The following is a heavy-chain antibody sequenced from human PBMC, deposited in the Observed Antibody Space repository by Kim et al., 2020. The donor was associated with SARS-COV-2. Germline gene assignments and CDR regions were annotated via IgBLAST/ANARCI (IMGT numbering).Heavy chain of an antibody. D-gene: IGHD6-13*01. J-gene: IGHJ4*02. CDR2: ISSSSSYI. Sequence: GGSLRLSCAASGFTFSSYSMNWVRQAPGKGLEWVSSISSSSSYIYYADSVKGRFTISRDNAKNSLYLQMNSLRAEDTAVYYCARDHGYSPSFDYWGQGTLVTVSS. CDR3: ARDHGYSPSFDY. CDR1: GFTFSSYS. V-gene: IGHV3-21*01.